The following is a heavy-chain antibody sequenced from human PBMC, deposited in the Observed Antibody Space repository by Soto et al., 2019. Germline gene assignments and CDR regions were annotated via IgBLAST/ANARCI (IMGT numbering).Heavy chain of an antibody. D-gene: IGHD4-4*01. CDR3: ARSMTTVTTDGAFDI. J-gene: IGHJ3*02. V-gene: IGHV5-51*01. CDR2: IYPGDYDT. Sequence: GESLKISCKGSGYSFTTYWIGWVRQMPGKGLEWMGIIYPGDYDTRYSPSFQGQVTISADKSINTAYLQWSSLKASDTAMYYCARSMTTVTTDGAFDIWGQGTMVTVSS. CDR1: GYSFTTYW.